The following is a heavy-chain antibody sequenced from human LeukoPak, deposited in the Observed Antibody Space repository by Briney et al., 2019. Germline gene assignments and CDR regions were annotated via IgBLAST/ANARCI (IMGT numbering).Heavy chain of an antibody. D-gene: IGHD6-13*01. Sequence: GGSLRLSCAASGFTFSSYSMNWVRQAPGKGLEWVSSISSSSSYIYYADSVKGRFTTSRDNAKNSLYLQMNSLRAEDTAVYYCAVLRQLAESDYWGQGTLVTVSS. J-gene: IGHJ4*02. CDR3: AVLRQLAESDY. V-gene: IGHV3-21*01. CDR1: GFTFSSYS. CDR2: ISSSSSYI.